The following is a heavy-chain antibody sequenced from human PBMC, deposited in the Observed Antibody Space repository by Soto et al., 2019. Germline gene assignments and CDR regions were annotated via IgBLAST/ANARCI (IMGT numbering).Heavy chain of an antibody. CDR3: AKDLPTRYCSGATCSY. CDR1: GFPFINYA. CDR2: ISDSGIGT. J-gene: IGHJ4*02. V-gene: IGHV3-23*01. D-gene: IGHD2-15*01. Sequence: PGGSLRLSXAASGFPFINYAMSWVRQASGKGLEWVSTISDSGIGTYYADSVKGRFTISRDNSKNTLFLQMNSLRAEDTAIYYCAKDLPTRYCSGATCSYWGQGTLVTVSS.